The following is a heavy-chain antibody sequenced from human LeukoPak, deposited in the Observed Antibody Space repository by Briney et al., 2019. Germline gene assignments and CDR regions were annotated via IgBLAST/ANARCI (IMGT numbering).Heavy chain of an antibody. D-gene: IGHD3-3*01. J-gene: IGHJ4*02. CDR3: QSRFLEWLLDY. V-gene: IGHV4-39*01. CDR1: GGSISSNNYY. CDR2: IYYGGYT. Sequence: ETLSLTCTVSGGSISSNNYYWGWIRQPPGKGLEWIGSIYYGGYTYYNPSLKSRVTISVDTSKNQFSLKLSSVTAADTAIYYCQSRFLEWLLDYWGQGTLVTVSS.